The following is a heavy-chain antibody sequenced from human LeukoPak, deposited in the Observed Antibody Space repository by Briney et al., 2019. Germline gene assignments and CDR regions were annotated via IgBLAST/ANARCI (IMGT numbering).Heavy chain of an antibody. CDR1: GFTFSDYY. V-gene: IGHV3-11*01. Sequence: GGSLRLSCAASGFTFSDYYMSWIRQAPGKGLEWVSYISSSGSTIYYADSVKGRFTISRDNAKNSLNLQMNSLRAEDTAVYYCARDRSIYCSSTSCRDDWGQGTLVTVSS. CDR2: ISSSGSTI. J-gene: IGHJ4*02. D-gene: IGHD2-2*01. CDR3: ARDRSIYCSSTSCRDD.